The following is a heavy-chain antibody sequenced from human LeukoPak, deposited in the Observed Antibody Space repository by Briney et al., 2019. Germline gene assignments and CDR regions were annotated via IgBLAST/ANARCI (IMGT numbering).Heavy chain of an antibody. V-gene: IGHV4-38-2*02. J-gene: IGHJ4*02. CDR3: ARDGGYYYDSSGYLFDY. CDR2: IYHSGST. D-gene: IGHD3-22*01. CDR1: GGSISSYY. Sequence: SETLSLTCTVSGGSISSYYWGWIRQPPGKGLEWIGSIYHSGSTYYNPSLKSRVTISVDTSKNQFSLKLSSVTAADTAVYYCARDGGYYYDSSGYLFDYWGQGTLVTVSS.